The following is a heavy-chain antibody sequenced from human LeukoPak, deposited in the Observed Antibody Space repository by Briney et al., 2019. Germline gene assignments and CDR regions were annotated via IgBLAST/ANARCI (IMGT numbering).Heavy chain of an antibody. CDR1: GFCFSDHE. CDR3: ASGRGSYSPYY. V-gene: IGHV3-48*03. J-gene: IGHJ4*02. Sequence: PGGSLRVSCAASGFCFSDHELNWVRQAPGKGLEWVSYLSSSGNAYYADSVKGRFTISRDNPKNSLYLQMTSLRADDTAVYYCASGRGSYSPYYWGQGTLVTVSS. CDR2: LSSSGNA. D-gene: IGHD1-26*01.